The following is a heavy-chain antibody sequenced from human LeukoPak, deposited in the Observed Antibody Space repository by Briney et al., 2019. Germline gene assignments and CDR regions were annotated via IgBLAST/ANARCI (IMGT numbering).Heavy chain of an antibody. D-gene: IGHD3-22*01. Sequence: GGSLRLSCAASGFTFSSYSMNWVRQAPGKGLEWVSYISSNSSTIYYADSVKGRFTISRDNAKNSLYLQMNSLRAEDTAVYYCARDQPDSSDYYFDYWGQGTLVTVSS. J-gene: IGHJ4*02. CDR1: GFTFSSYS. CDR3: ARDQPDSSDYYFDY. CDR2: ISSNSSTI. V-gene: IGHV3-48*01.